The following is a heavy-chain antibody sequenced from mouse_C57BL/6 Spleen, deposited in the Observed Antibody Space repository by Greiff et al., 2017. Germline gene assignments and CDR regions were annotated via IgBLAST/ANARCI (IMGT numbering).Heavy chain of an antibody. V-gene: IGHV3-6*01. Sequence: DVPLVELGPGLVKPSQSLSLTCSVTGYSITSGYYWNWIRQFPGNKLEWMGYISYDGSNNYNPSLKNRISITRDTSKNQFFLKLNSVTTEDTATYYCARGEMDYWGQGTA. CDR2: ISYDGSN. CDR3: ARGEMDY. J-gene: IGHJ4*01. CDR1: GYSITSGYY.